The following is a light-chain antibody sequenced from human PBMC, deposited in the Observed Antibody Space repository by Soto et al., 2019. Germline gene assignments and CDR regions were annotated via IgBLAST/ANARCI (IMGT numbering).Light chain of an antibody. CDR3: AAWDDSLNAHYV. CDR2: SNN. CDR1: SSNIGSNT. J-gene: IGLJ1*01. V-gene: IGLV1-44*01. Sequence: QSVLAHPPSASGTTGQRVTISCSGSSSNIGSNTVNWYQQLPGTAPKLLIYSNNQRPSGVPDRFSGSKSGTSASLAISGLQSEDEADYYCAAWDDSLNAHYVFGTGAKVTVL.